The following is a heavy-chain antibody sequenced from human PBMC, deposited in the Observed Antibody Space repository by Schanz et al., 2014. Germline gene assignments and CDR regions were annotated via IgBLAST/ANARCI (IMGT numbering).Heavy chain of an antibody. D-gene: IGHD2-15*01. CDR1: GFTFSSYG. CDR2: ISSSSSTR. CDR3: ARDRGSGGQNWYIDL. Sequence: VQLVESGGGVVQPGRSLRLSCAASGFTFSSYGMHWVRQAPGKGLEWVSYISSSSSTRYYADSVKGRFTISRDNSKNSLFLHLNSLRADDTAVYYCARDRGSGGQNWYIDLWGRGTLVTVSS. J-gene: IGHJ2*01. V-gene: IGHV3-48*04.